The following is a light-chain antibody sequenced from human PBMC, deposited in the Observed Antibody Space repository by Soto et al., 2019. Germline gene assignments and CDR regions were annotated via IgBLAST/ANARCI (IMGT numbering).Light chain of an antibody. CDR1: SSDVGSYNY. Sequence: QSALTQPASVSGSPGQSITISCTGTSSDVGSYNYVSWYQQNPGKAPKLIIHDVSNRPSGVSNRFSGSKSGNTASLTISGLQAEDEANYYCSSYTSTTTLIFGGGTEVTVL. CDR2: DVS. CDR3: SSYTSTTTLI. J-gene: IGLJ2*01. V-gene: IGLV2-14*01.